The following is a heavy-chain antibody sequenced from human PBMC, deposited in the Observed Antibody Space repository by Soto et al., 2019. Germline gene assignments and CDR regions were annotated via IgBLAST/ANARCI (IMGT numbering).Heavy chain of an antibody. CDR3: ARDRIPGFGDPESGGMDV. CDR2: MNPNSGNT. V-gene: IGHV1-8*01. J-gene: IGHJ6*02. D-gene: IGHD3-10*01. Sequence: GASVKVSCKASAYTFTSYDINWVRQATGQGLEWMGWMNPNSGNTGYAQKFQGRVTMTRNTSISTAYMELSSLRSEDTAVYYCARDRIPGFGDPESGGMDVWGQGTTVTVSS. CDR1: AYTFTSYD.